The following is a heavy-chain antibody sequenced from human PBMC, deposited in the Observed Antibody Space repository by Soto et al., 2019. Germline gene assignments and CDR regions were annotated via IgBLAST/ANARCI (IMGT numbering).Heavy chain of an antibody. J-gene: IGHJ4*02. Sequence: GGSLRLSCAASGFTFSSYGMHWVRQAPGKGLEWVAVIWYDGSNKYYADSVKGRFTISRDNSKNTLYLQMNSLRAEDTAVYYCAAKSEWLLPDYWGQGTLVTVSS. CDR3: AAKSEWLLPDY. CDR1: GFTFSSYG. CDR2: IWYDGSNK. D-gene: IGHD3-3*01. V-gene: IGHV3-33*01.